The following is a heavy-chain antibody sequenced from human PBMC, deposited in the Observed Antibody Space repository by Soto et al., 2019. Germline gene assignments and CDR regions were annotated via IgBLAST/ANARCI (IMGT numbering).Heavy chain of an antibody. Sequence: EVQLVESGGGLVQPGGSLRLSCTASGFTFSPYSMNWVRQAPGQGLEWVSYISGNSDDIKYVDSVKGRFTISRDNAKNARYLKMNSLRDEDTAVYYCASSHRPGSYWPYFVHWGQGTLVTVSS. CDR3: ASSHRPGSYWPYFVH. CDR2: ISGNSDDI. V-gene: IGHV3-48*02. D-gene: IGHD1-26*01. J-gene: IGHJ4*02. CDR1: GFTFSPYS.